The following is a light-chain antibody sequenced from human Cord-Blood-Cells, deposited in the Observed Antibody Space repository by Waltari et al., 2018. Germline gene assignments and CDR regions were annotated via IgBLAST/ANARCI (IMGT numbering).Light chain of an antibody. V-gene: IGKV1-39*01. Sequence: DIQMTQSPSSLSASVGDRVTLTCRASQSISSYLNWYQQKPGKAPKLLIYAASSLQSGVPSRFSGSGSEADFTLTISILQPEDFATYYCQQSYSTPLTFGGGTKVEIK. CDR3: QQSYSTPLT. J-gene: IGKJ4*01. CDR1: QSISSY. CDR2: AAS.